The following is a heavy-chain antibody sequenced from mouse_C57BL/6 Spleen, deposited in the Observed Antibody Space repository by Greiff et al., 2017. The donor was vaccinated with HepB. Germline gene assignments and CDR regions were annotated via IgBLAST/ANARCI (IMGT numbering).Heavy chain of an antibody. CDR3: ARSRDSNYWFAY. CDR2: IYPGSGST. Sequence: QVQLQQPGAELVKPGASVKMSCKASGYTFTSYWITWVKQRPGQGLEWIGDIYPGSGSTNYNEKFKSKSTLTVDTSSSTAYMQLSSLTSEDSAVYYCARSRDSNYWFAYWGQGTLVTVSA. J-gene: IGHJ3*01. V-gene: IGHV1-55*01. CDR1: GYTFTSYW. D-gene: IGHD2-5*01.